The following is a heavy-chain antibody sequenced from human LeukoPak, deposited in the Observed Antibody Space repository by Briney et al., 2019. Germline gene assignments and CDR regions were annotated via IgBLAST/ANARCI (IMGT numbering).Heavy chain of an antibody. CDR2: ISWNSGSI. J-gene: IGHJ6*02. D-gene: IGHD6-13*01. CDR1: GFTFDDYA. V-gene: IGHV3-9*01. Sequence: PGGSLRLSCAASGFTFDDYAMHWVRQAPGKGLEWVSGISWNSGSIGYADSVKGRFTISRDNAKNSLYLQMNSLRAEDTAVYYCARDRKQQLAGYYYYGMDVWGQGTTVTVSS. CDR3: ARDRKQQLAGYYYYGMDV.